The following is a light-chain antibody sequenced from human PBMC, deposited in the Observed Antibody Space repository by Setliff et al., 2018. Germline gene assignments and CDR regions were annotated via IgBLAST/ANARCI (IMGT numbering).Light chain of an antibody. CDR2: DVS. V-gene: IGLV2-14*03. CDR3: SSYTSSSASYV. CDR1: SSDVGGYNY. Sequence: SALTQPASVSGSPGQSITISCTGTSSDVGGYNYVSWYQQHPGKAPKLMIYDVSNRPSGVSNRFSGPKSGNTASLTISGLQAEDETDYYCSSYTSSSASYVFGTGTKVTVL. J-gene: IGLJ1*01.